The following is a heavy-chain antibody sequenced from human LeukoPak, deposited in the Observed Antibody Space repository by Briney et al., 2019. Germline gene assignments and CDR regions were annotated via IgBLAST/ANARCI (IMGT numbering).Heavy chain of an antibody. CDR3: ARDRLTGAFDY. CDR1: GFTFSSYI. D-gene: IGHD3-9*01. CDR2: ISSSSSTI. J-gene: IGHJ4*02. Sequence: GGSLRLSCAASGFTFSSYIMNWVRQAPGKGLEWVSYISSSSSTIYYADSVKGRFTISRDNAKNSLYLQMNSLRAEDTAVYYCARDRLTGAFDYWGQGTLVTVSS. V-gene: IGHV3-48*01.